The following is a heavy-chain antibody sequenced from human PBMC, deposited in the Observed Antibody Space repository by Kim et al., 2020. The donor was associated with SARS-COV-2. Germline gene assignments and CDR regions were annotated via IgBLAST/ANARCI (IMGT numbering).Heavy chain of an antibody. CDR1: GFTFSSFA. J-gene: IGHJ5*02. V-gene: IGHV3-23*01. CDR3: VKDQSSSTWSACDP. D-gene: IGHD6-13*01. CDR2: ISGSAGKT. Sequence: GGSLRLSCAASGFTFSSFAMSWVRQNPGKGLEWVSSISGSAGKTYYADSVKGRFTVSRDNSKDTLYLQMDILRAEDTAVYYCVKDQSSSTWSACDPWGQGTLVTVSS.